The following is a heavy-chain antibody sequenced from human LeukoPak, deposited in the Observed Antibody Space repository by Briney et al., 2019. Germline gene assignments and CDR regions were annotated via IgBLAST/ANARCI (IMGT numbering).Heavy chain of an antibody. D-gene: IGHD6-6*01. J-gene: IGHJ6*03. CDR3: ARDPPDEAALYYYMDV. CDR2: INSDGSST. Sequence: GGSLRLSCAASGFTFSSYWMHWVRQAPGKGLVWVSRINSDGSSTSYADSVKGRFTISRDNAKNTLYLQTNSLRAEDTAVYYCARDPPDEAALYYYMDVWGKGTTVTVSS. CDR1: GFTFSSYW. V-gene: IGHV3-74*01.